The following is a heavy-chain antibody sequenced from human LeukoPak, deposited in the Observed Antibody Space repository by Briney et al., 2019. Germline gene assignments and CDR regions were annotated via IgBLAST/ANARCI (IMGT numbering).Heavy chain of an antibody. Sequence: ASVKVSCKASGGTFSSYAISWVRQAPGQGLEWMGGIIPIFGTANYAQKFQGRVTITADESTSTAYTELSSLRPEDTAVYYCATGLASMDNAFDLWGQGTMVTVSS. CDR2: IIPIFGTA. V-gene: IGHV1-69*13. CDR3: ATGLASMDNAFDL. CDR1: GGTFSSYA. J-gene: IGHJ3*01. D-gene: IGHD2-2*03.